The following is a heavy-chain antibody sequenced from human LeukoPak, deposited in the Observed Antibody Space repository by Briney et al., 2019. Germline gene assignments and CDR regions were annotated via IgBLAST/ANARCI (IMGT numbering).Heavy chain of an antibody. D-gene: IGHD3-10*01. CDR2: ISGRGGST. CDR3: ARVGGH. J-gene: IGHJ4*02. Sequence: GGSLRLSCAASGFTFSSYAMSWVRQAPGKGLEWVSAISGRGGSTYYADSVKGRFSISRDNAKNSLYLQMNSLRVEDTAVYYCARVGGHWGQGTLVTVSS. CDR1: GFTFSSYA. V-gene: IGHV3-23*01.